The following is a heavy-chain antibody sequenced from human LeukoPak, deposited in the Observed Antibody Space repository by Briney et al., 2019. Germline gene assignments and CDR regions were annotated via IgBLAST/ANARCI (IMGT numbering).Heavy chain of an antibody. CDR2: VYYSGST. J-gene: IGHJ1*01. Sequence: SETLSLTCTVSGGSISSYYWSWIRQPPGKGLEWIGYVYYSGSTNYNPSLKSRVTISVDTSKNQFSLKLSSVTAADTAVHYCASLDYYDSNEHWGQGTLVTVSS. CDR1: GGSISSYY. CDR3: ASLDYYDSNEH. D-gene: IGHD3-22*01. V-gene: IGHV4-59*08.